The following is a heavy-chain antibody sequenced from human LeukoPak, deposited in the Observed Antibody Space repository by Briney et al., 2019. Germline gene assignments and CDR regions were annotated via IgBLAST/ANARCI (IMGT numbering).Heavy chain of an antibody. D-gene: IGHD1-14*01. CDR3: XXXXXXXXXXXYNNYYYYYYMDV. V-gene: IGHV3-48*04. Sequence: GGSLRLSCAASEFSVGSNYMTWVRQAPGKGLEWVSYISSSGSTIYYADSVKGRFTISRDNAKNSLYLQMNSLRAEDTAVYYXXXXXXXXXXXXYNNYYYYYYMDVWGKGTTVTVSS. J-gene: IGHJ6*03. CDR1: EFSVGSNY. CDR2: ISSSGSTI.